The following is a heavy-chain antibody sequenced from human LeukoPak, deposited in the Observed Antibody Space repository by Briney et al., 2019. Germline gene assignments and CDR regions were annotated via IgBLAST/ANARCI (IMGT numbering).Heavy chain of an antibody. J-gene: IGHJ5*02. CDR3: ARDGRSGYEDL. V-gene: IGHV4-59*12. CDR2: IYQSGST. Sequence: SETLSLTCTVSDGSISNYYWSWIRQPPGKGLEWIGYIYQSGSTDYNPSLKSRVTISVDTSKNQFSLRLTSVTAADTAIYYCARDGRSGYEDLWGPGTLVTVSS. CDR1: DGSISNYY. D-gene: IGHD5-12*01.